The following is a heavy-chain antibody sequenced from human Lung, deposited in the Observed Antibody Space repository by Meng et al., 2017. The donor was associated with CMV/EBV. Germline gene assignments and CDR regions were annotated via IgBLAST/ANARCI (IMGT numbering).Heavy chain of an antibody. J-gene: IGHJ6*02. V-gene: IGHV3-11*01. CDR3: ARDRGPTSYFYFYGLDV. CDR1: GFIFSDYY. Sequence: GGSLRLSCAASGFIFSDYYMSWIRQAPGKGLEWVSYISAGGGAIFYADSVEGRFTISRDNSKNSLYLQMNSLRAEDTAVYYCARDRGPTSYFYFYGLDVWGQGTPVTVSS. CDR2: ISAGGGAI. D-gene: IGHD1-26*01.